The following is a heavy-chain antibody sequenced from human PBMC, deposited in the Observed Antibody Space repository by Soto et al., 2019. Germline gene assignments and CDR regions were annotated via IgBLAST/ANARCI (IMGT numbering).Heavy chain of an antibody. CDR2: ISWNSAYI. J-gene: IGHJ4*02. Sequence: LRLSCVASGFTFDDYAMHWVRQVPGKGLEWVSVISWNSAYIGYADSVKGRFTISRDNAKNSVSLQMNSLRTEDTALYYCASTYSGYEDFDYWGQGTLVTVSS. V-gene: IGHV3-9*01. CDR1: GFTFDDYA. D-gene: IGHD5-12*01. CDR3: ASTYSGYEDFDY.